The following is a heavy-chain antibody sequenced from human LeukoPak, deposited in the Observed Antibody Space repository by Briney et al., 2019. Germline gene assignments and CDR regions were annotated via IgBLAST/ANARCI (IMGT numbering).Heavy chain of an antibody. CDR3: AREGQYCSSSACQFDY. V-gene: IGHV3-74*01. CDR2: INTDGTVT. D-gene: IGHD2-2*01. J-gene: IGHJ4*02. CDR1: GFTFSKYW. Sequence: GGSLRLSCAASGFTFSKYWMLWVRQAPGKGLESVSRINTDGTVTTYADSVKGRFTISRDNSKNTVYLQMSSLRVEDTAIYYCAREGQYCSSSACQFDYWGQGTLVTVSS.